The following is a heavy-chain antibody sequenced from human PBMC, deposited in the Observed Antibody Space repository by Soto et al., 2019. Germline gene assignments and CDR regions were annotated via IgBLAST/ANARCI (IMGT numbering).Heavy chain of an antibody. V-gene: IGHV1-2*04. CDR2: INPNSGGT. D-gene: IGHD5-18*01. CDR1: GYTFTGYY. J-gene: IGHJ3*02. CDR3: ARERIQLGYDAFDI. Sequence: ASVKVSCKASGYTFTGYYMHWVRQAPGQGLEWMGWINPNSGGTNYAQKFQGWVTMTRDTSISTAYIELSRLRSDDTAVYYCARERIQLGYDAFDIWGQGTMVTVSS.